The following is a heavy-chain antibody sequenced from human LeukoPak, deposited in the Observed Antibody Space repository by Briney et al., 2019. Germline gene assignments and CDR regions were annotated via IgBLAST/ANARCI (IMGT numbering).Heavy chain of an antibody. Sequence: GASVKVSCKASGYTFTGYYMHWVRQAPGRGLEWMGWINPNSGGTNYAQKFQGRVTMTRDTSISTAYMELSRLRSDDTAVYYCARVGYYGSVSYYSGAPYYFDYWGQGTLVTVSS. CDR2: INPNSGGT. D-gene: IGHD3-10*01. V-gene: IGHV1-2*02. CDR3: ARVGYYGSVSYYSGAPYYFDY. CDR1: GYTFTGYY. J-gene: IGHJ4*02.